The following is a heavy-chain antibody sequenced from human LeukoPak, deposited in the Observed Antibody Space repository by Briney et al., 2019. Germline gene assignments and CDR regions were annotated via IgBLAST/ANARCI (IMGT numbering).Heavy chain of an antibody. J-gene: IGHJ6*03. Sequence: SETLSLTCTVSGGSISSYYWSWIRQPPGKGLEWIGYIYYSGSTYYNPSLKSRVTISVDTSKNQFSLKLSSVTAADTAVYYCARVRAVRGVIITPSYYMDVWGKGTTVTVSS. CDR3: ARVRAVRGVIITPSYYMDV. CDR1: GGSISSYY. CDR2: IYYSGST. V-gene: IGHV4-59*12. D-gene: IGHD3-10*01.